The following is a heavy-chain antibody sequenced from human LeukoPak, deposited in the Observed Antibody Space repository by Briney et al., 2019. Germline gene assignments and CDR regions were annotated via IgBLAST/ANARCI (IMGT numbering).Heavy chain of an antibody. J-gene: IGHJ3*02. CDR2: IRGGGTSE. CDR3: ARDPNGDYIGAFDM. CDR1: GFTFSAYA. Sequence: GGSLRLSCTASGFTFSAYAMMWVRQAPGKGPEWDSAIRGGGTSEFYADSVKDRFRISRDNSKDTLFLQMNSLRAEDTAVYYCARDPNGDYIGAFDMWGPGTMVTVSS. V-gene: IGHV3-23*01. D-gene: IGHD4-17*01.